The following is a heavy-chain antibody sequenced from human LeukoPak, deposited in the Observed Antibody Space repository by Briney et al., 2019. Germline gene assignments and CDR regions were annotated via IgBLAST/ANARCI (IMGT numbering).Heavy chain of an antibody. CDR3: AKDYTPDY. CDR1: GFTFNTYT. CDR2: ISSGTSYI. Sequence: PGGSLRLSCAASGFTFNTYTMNWVRQAPGKGLEWVSSISSGTSYIYYADSVKGRFTISRDNSKNTLYLQMNSLRAEDTAVYYCAKDYTPDYWGQGTLVTVSS. V-gene: IGHV3-21*01. J-gene: IGHJ4*02.